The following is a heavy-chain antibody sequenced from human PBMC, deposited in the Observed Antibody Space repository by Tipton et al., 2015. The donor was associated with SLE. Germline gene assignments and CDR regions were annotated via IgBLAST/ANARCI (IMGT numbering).Heavy chain of an antibody. Sequence: TLSLTCTVSGGSISSHYWNWIRQPPGKGLEWIGYIHYIGSTNYNPSLKSRVTISLDKSKNQFSLKLSSVTAADTAVYYCATHDYDTYYFDYWGQGTLVTVSS. V-gene: IGHV4-59*11. CDR2: IHYIGST. D-gene: IGHD3-16*01. J-gene: IGHJ4*02. CDR1: GGSISSHY. CDR3: ATHDYDTYYFDY.